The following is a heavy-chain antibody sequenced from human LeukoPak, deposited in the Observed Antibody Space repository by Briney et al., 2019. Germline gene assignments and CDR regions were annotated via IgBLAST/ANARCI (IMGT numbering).Heavy chain of an antibody. J-gene: IGHJ3*01. D-gene: IGHD3-3*01. CDR1: GYTFTIYG. V-gene: IGHV1-18*04. CDR3: ARILNYDFWSASDDAFDV. CDR2: ISAYRNYT. Sequence: ASVKVSCKASGYTFTIYGISWVRQAPGQGLEWMGWISAYRNYTHYGDNFQGRVTMTRDTPTSTAYMELRRLTSDDTAVYYCARILNYDFWSASDDAFDVWGQGTPVTVSS.